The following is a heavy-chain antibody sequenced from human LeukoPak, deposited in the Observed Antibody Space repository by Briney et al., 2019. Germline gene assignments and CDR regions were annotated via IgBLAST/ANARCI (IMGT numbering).Heavy chain of an antibody. D-gene: IGHD1-1*01. V-gene: IGHV3-74*01. CDR3: ARGNAHAFDI. CDR2: IHSDGSST. CDR1: GFTFSSYW. J-gene: IGHJ3*02. Sequence: EGSLGLSCAASGFTFSSYWMHWVRQAPGKGLVWVSRIHSDGSSTTSADSVKGRFTISRDNAENTLYLQMNSLRAEDTAVYFCARGNAHAFDIWGQGTMVTVSS.